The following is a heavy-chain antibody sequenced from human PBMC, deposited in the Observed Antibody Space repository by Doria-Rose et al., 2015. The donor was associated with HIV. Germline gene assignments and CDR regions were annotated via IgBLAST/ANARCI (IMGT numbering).Heavy chain of an antibody. V-gene: IGHV3-9*01. CDR2: ISWDSGAK. J-gene: IGHJ6*03. D-gene: IGHD3-3*01. Sequence: VQLVQSGGGLVQPGRSLRLSCVGSGFSFESYAMHWVRLAPGKGLEWVAGISWDSGAKGNADSVEGRFTIYRDNAKKSVYLEMRSLRPEDTAFYYCAKAPIIGPKYYFYMDVWGKGTSVTVSS. CDR3: AKAPIIGPKYYFYMDV. CDR1: GFSFESYA.